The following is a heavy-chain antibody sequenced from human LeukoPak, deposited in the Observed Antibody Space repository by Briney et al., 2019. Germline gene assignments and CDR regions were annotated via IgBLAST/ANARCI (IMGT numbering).Heavy chain of an antibody. D-gene: IGHD4-17*01. CDR3: ARDRLHYGEYEKTFDY. CDR1: GFTFSSYS. V-gene: IGHV3-48*01. J-gene: IGHJ4*02. Sequence: GGSLRLSCAASGFTFSSYSMNWVRQAPGKGLEWVSYIAFSSSIIYYADSVRGRFTISRDNAKNSLYLQMNSLRAEDTAVYYCARDRLHYGEYEKTFDYWGQGTLVTVSS. CDR2: IAFSSSII.